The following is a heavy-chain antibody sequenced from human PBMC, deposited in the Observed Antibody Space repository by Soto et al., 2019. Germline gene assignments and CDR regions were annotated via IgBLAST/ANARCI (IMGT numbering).Heavy chain of an antibody. Sequence: SVKVSCKTSGYTFCSYVIGWVRQAPGQGLEWMGWISAHIGNTDYAQKLQGRVTMTTDTSTSTAYMELRSLRSDDTAVYYCARVVVGATANWFDPWGQGTLVTVSS. CDR3: ARVVVGATANWFDP. D-gene: IGHD1-26*01. V-gene: IGHV1-18*01. CDR1: GYTFCSYV. CDR2: ISAHIGNT. J-gene: IGHJ5*02.